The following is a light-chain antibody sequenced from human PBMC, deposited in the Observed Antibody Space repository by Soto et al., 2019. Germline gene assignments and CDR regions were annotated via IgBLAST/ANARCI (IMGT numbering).Light chain of an antibody. CDR1: QSISSN. CDR2: GTS. CDR3: QQYNTWSSIT. V-gene: IGKV3-15*01. Sequence: EIVMTQSPATLSVSPWERVTLSCRASQSISSNLAWYQQKPGQAPSLLMYGTSTRATGIPARFSGSGSGTEFTLTISSLQSEDFAVCYCQQYNTWSSITFGQGTRLEIK. J-gene: IGKJ5*01.